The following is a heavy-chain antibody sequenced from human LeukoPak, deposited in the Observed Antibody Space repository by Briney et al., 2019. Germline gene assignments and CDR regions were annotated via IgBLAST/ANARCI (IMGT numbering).Heavy chain of an antibody. CDR3: ARRRASYYYGSGSYYPQPYYYYMDV. Sequence: SETLSLTCTVSGGSISSSTDYWGWIRQAPGKGLEWIGSIYYHENTYYNSSLKSRVTISVDTSKNQFFLKLSSVTAADTAVYYCARRRASYYYGSGSYYPQPYYYYMDVWGKGTTVTISS. D-gene: IGHD3-10*01. CDR2: IYYHENT. CDR1: GGSISSSTDY. V-gene: IGHV4-39*01. J-gene: IGHJ6*03.